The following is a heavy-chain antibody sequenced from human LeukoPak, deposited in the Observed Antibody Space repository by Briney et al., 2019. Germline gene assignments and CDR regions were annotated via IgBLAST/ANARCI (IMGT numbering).Heavy chain of an antibody. CDR3: ARHDPGWFDT. CDR2: IYYSGST. V-gene: IGHV4-39*01. D-gene: IGHD7-27*01. Sequence: SETLSLTCTVSGGSISSSYYCWGWIRQPPGKGLEWIGSIYYSGSTYYNPSLKSRVTISVDTSKDQFSLKLSSVTAADTAAYYCARHDPGWFDTWGQGTLVTVSS. CDR1: GGSISSSYYC. J-gene: IGHJ5*02.